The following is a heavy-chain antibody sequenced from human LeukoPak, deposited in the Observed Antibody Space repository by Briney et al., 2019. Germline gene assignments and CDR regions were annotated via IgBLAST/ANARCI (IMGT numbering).Heavy chain of an antibody. CDR3: TRVSRIDYGGNPEGDV. V-gene: IGHV4-4*07. CDR2: LHPSGAT. Sequence: SETLSLTCTVSGSSISGYYWNWIRQPAGKGLEWIGRLHPSGATNYNPSLKSRITMSLDTSKNQFSLKLSSVTTADTAVYYCTRVSRIDYGGNPEGDVWGQGTTVTVSS. D-gene: IGHD4-23*01. J-gene: IGHJ6*02. CDR1: GSSISGYY.